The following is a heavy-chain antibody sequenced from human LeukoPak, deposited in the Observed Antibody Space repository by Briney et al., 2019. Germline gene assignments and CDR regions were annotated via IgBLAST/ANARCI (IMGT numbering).Heavy chain of an antibody. D-gene: IGHD5-18*01. V-gene: IGHV3-30*18. Sequence: PGGSLRLSCAASGFTLSNHAMHWVRQAPGKGLEWVAVISYDGSNKYYADSVKGRFTISRDNSKNTLYLQMNSLRAEDTAVYYCAKVRGRQLWSSFDYWGQGTLVTVSS. CDR3: AKVRGRQLWSSFDY. CDR2: ISYDGSNK. CDR1: GFTLSNHA. J-gene: IGHJ4*02.